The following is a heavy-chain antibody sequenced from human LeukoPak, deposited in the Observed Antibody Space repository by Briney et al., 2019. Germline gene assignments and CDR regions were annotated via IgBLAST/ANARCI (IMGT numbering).Heavy chain of an antibody. J-gene: IGHJ4*02. CDR1: GYTFTSYG. Sequence: GASVKVSCKASGYTFTSYGISWVRQAPGQGLEWMGWISAYNGNTNYAQKLQGRVTMTTDTSTSTAYMGLRSMTSDDTDVYYCATDTTTMIVVVNLDYWGQGTLVTVSS. CDR3: ATDTTTMIVVVNLDY. V-gene: IGHV1-18*01. CDR2: ISAYNGNT. D-gene: IGHD3-22*01.